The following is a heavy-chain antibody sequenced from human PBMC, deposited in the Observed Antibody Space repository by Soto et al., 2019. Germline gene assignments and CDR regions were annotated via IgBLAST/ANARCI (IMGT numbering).Heavy chain of an antibody. Sequence: ASVKVSCKVSGYTLTELSMHWVRQAPGKGLEWMGGFDPEDGETIYAQKFQGRDTMTEDTSTDTAYMELSRLRSEDTAVYYCATVGGDIVVVPAAIQRGWFDPWGQGTLVTVSS. V-gene: IGHV1-24*01. J-gene: IGHJ5*02. D-gene: IGHD2-2*02. CDR1: GYTLTELS. CDR2: FDPEDGET. CDR3: ATVGGDIVVVPAAIQRGWFDP.